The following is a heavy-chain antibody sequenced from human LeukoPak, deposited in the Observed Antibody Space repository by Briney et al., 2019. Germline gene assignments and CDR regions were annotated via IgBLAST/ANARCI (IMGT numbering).Heavy chain of an antibody. CDR3: ATDHGYSSGWSRKNYYYYYGMDV. D-gene: IGHD6-19*01. J-gene: IGHJ6*02. CDR2: ISAYHGNT. V-gene: IGHV1-18*01. Sequence: ASVKVSCKASGYTFTSYGISWVRQAPGQGLEWMGWISAYHGNTNYAQKLQGRVTMTTDTSTSTAYMELRSLRSDDTAVYYCATDHGYSSGWSRKNYYYYYGMDVWGQGTTVTVSS. CDR1: GYTFTSYG.